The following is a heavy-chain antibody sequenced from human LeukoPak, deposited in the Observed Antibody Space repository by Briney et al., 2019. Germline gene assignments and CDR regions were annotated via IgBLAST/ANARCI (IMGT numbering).Heavy chain of an antibody. CDR3: AKAHREWELLFDY. V-gene: IGHV3-9*01. Sequence: GGSLRLSCAASGFTFDDYAMHWVRQAPGKGLEWVSGISWNGGSIGYADSVKGRFTISRDNAKNSLYLQMNSLRAEDTALYYCAKAHREWELLFDYWGQGTLVTVSS. CDR2: ISWNGGSI. CDR1: GFTFDDYA. D-gene: IGHD1-26*01. J-gene: IGHJ4*02.